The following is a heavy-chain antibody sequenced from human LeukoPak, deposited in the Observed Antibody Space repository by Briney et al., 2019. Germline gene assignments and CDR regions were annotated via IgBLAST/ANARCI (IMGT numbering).Heavy chain of an antibody. CDR3: ARARGYCSGGSCPDYYFGMDV. CDR1: GGSISSGGYS. D-gene: IGHD2-15*01. J-gene: IGHJ6*02. V-gene: IGHV4-30-2*01. Sequence: SQTLSLTCAVSGGSISSGGYSWSWIRQPPGKGLEWIGYIYRSENTYYNPSLKSRVTISEDRSKNQFSLKLSSVTAADTAVYFCARARGYCSGGSCPDYYFGMDVWGQGTTVTVSS. CDR2: IYRSENT.